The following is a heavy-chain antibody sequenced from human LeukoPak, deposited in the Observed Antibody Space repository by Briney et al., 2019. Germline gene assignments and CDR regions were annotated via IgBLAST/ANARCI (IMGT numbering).Heavy chain of an antibody. J-gene: IGHJ4*02. V-gene: IGHV3-49*04. Sequence: PGRSLRLSGTASGFTFTDYAMTWVRQAPGKGLEWVGFIRNKANGGTADYAASVKGRFTISRDDSKSIAYLQMNSLKTEDTAVYFCSRDQSTARLGINDYWGQGALVTVSS. CDR2: IRNKANGGTA. D-gene: IGHD2-15*01. CDR1: GFTFTDYA. CDR3: SRDQSTARLGINDY.